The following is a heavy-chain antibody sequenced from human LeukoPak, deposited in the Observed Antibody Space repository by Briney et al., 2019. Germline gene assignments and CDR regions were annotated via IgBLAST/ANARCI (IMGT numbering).Heavy chain of an antibody. J-gene: IGHJ4*02. CDR1: GFTFRSYW. D-gene: IGHD3-3*02. Sequence: GGSLRLSCAASGFTFRSYWMHWVRQTPGKGLVWVSHINNDGSDTSYADSVKGRFTITRDNAKSTLFLQMYSLRAEDTAVYYCARDGILGSHDCWGQGTLVTVSS. CDR3: ARDGILGSHDC. CDR2: INNDGSDT. V-gene: IGHV3-74*01.